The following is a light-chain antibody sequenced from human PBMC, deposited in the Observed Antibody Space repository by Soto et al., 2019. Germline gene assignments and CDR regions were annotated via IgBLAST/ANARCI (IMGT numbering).Light chain of an antibody. J-gene: IGKJ4*01. V-gene: IGKV1-33*01. Sequence: DIQMTQSPSSLSASVGDRVTITCRASQSIITYLNWYQQKPGKAPKLLIYDASNLETGVPSRFSGSGSGTDFTFTISSLQPEDIATYYCQQYDNLPGTFGGGTKVEIK. CDR2: DAS. CDR1: QSIITY. CDR3: QQYDNLPGT.